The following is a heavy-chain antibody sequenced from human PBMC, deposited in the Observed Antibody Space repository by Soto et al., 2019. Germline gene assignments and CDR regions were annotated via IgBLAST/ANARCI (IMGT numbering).Heavy chain of an antibody. CDR1: GFTFSSYG. D-gene: IGHD6-13*01. Sequence: GGSLRLSCAASGFTFSSYGMHWVRQAPGKGLEWVAVISYDGSNKYYADSVKGRFTISRDNSKNTLYLQMNSLRAEDTAVYYCAKGPGVIAAAGTSYYYYYYGMDVWGQGTTVTVSS. CDR2: ISYDGSNK. V-gene: IGHV3-30*18. CDR3: AKGPGVIAAAGTSYYYYYYGMDV. J-gene: IGHJ6*02.